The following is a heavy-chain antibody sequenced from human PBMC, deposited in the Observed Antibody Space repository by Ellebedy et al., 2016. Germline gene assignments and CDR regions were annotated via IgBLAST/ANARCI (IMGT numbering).Heavy chain of an antibody. CDR1: GGSISSGAYY. CDR3: ATHSPREVTY. D-gene: IGHD4-11*01. J-gene: IGHJ4*02. Sequence: SETLSLTXTVSGGSISSGAYYWTWIRQPAGKGLEWIGRIYTSGSPVYNPSLKSRVTMSIDTSKNHFSLEVNSVTAADTAVYYCATHSPREVTYWGQGSLVTISS. V-gene: IGHV4-61*02. CDR2: IYTSGSP.